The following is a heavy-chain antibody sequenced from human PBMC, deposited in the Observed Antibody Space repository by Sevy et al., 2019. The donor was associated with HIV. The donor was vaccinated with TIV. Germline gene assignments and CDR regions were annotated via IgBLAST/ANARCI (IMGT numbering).Heavy chain of an antibody. CDR2: ISSSSYI. V-gene: IGHV3-21*01. CDR3: ARDSHKATPDY. CDR1: GFTFSSYS. D-gene: IGHD1-1*01. J-gene: IGHJ4*02. Sequence: GGSLRLSCAASGFTFSSYSMNWVRQAPGKGLEWVSSISSSSYIYYADSVKGRFTISRDNAKNSLYLQMNSLRAEDTAVYYCARDSHKATPDYWGQGTLVTVSS.